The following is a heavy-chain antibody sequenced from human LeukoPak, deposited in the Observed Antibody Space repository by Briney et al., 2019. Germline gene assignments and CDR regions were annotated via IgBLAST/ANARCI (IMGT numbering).Heavy chain of an antibody. CDR1: GYTFTGYY. Sequence: ASVKVSCKASGYTFTGYYMHWVRQAPGQGLEWMGWINPNSGGTNYAQKFQGRVTITTDTSTSTAYMELRSLRSDDTAVYYCAGSLGYCTSNVCYLKYWGQGTLVTVSS. V-gene: IGHV1-2*02. CDR2: INPNSGGT. CDR3: AGSLGYCTSNVCYLKY. J-gene: IGHJ4*02. D-gene: IGHD2-8*01.